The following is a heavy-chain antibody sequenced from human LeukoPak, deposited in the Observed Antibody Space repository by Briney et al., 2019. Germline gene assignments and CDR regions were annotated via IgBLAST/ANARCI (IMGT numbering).Heavy chain of an antibody. Sequence: SETLSLTCTVSGGSMSSYYWSWFRQPPEKGLEWIGYIYYGGSTNYNSSLESRVTISVDTSKNHFSLNLSSVTAADTAMYYCARGAWYQDSWGQGTLVTVSS. D-gene: IGHD2-2*01. CDR1: GGSMSSYY. CDR2: IYYGGST. J-gene: IGHJ4*02. CDR3: ARGAWYQDS. V-gene: IGHV4-59*08.